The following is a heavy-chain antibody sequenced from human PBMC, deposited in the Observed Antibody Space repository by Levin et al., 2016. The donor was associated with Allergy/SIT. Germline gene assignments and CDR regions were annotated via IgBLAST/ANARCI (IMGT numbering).Heavy chain of an antibody. D-gene: IGHD2-15*01. CDR1: GFTFSSYA. CDR3: AKETYCSGGSCPLFDY. CDR2: ISGSGGST. Sequence: GESLKISCAASGFTFSSYAMSWVRQAPGKGLEWVSAISGSGGSTYYADSVKGRFTISRDNSKNTLYLQMNSLRAEDTAVYYCAKETYCSGGSCPLFDYWGQGTLVTVSS. J-gene: IGHJ4*02. V-gene: IGHV3-23*01.